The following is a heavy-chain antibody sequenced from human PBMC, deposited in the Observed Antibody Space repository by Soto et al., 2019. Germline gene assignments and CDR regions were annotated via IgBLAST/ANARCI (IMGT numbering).Heavy chain of an antibody. J-gene: IGHJ6*02. V-gene: IGHV1-8*01. D-gene: IGHD5-12*01. CDR1: GYTFTSYD. CDR2: MNPNSGNT. Sequence: ASVKVSCKASGYTFTSYDINWVRQATGQGLEWMGWMNPNSGNTGYAQKFQGRVTMTRNTSISTAYMELSSLRSEDTAVYYCASLRVVEWLRLGKGDYYYYGMDVWGQGTTVTVSS. CDR3: ASLRVVEWLRLGKGDYYYYGMDV.